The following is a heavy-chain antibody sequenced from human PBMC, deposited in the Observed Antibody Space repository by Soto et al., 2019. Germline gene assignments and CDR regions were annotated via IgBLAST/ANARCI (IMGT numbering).Heavy chain of an antibody. Sequence: VGSLRLSCAASGFTFSSYGMHWVRQAPGKGLEWVAVIWYDGSNKYYADSVKGRFTISRDNSKNTLYLQMNSLRAEDTAVYYCAREDATLVYYYYGMDVCGQGTTVTVSS. CDR1: GFTFSSYG. CDR2: IWYDGSNK. V-gene: IGHV3-33*01. J-gene: IGHJ6*02. CDR3: AREDATLVYYYYGMDV. D-gene: IGHD1-26*01.